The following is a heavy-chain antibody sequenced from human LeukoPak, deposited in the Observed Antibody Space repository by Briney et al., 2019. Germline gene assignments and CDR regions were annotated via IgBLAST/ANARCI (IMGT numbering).Heavy chain of an antibody. CDR3: AKESQTYYDIMTGYPNYYFDY. CDR2: ISVSGANT. D-gene: IGHD3-9*01. J-gene: IGHJ4*02. V-gene: IGHV3-23*01. Sequence: GVSVRLSCAASKFTFSTSAMSWVRQAPGKGLEEVSAISVSGANTYYVDSVKGRFTISRDNSKNTLYLEMSSLRSDDTAVYYCAKESQTYYDIMTGYPNYYFDYWGQGNLVTVSS. CDR1: KFTFSTSA.